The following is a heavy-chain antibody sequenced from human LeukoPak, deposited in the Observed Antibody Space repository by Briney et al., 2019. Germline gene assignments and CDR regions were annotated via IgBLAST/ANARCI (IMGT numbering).Heavy chain of an antibody. CDR3: AKDHDDSSGYYEYFQH. D-gene: IGHD3-22*01. V-gene: IGHV3-30*02. CDR2: IRYDGSSK. Sequence: GGSLRLSCAASGFTFSSYGMHWVRQAPGKGLEWVAFIRYDGSSKYYADSVKGRFTISRDNSKNTLYLQMNSLRAEDTAVYYCAKDHDDSSGYYEYFQHWGQGTLVTVSS. J-gene: IGHJ1*01. CDR1: GFTFSSYG.